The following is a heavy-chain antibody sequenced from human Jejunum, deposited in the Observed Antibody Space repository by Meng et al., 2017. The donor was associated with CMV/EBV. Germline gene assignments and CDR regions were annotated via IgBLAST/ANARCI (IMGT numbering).Heavy chain of an antibody. CDR2: IYNSGST. CDR1: GGSVSSGGCY. Sequence: SGGSVSSGGCYRSWIRQPPGKGLQWIGHIYNSGSTYYNPSLKSRLTISLDTSKNQFSLTLRSVTAADTAVYYCARGSVIASALSFDHWGQGTLVTVSS. D-gene: IGHD6-13*01. CDR3: ARGSVIASALSFDH. J-gene: IGHJ4*02. V-gene: IGHV4-30-4*08.